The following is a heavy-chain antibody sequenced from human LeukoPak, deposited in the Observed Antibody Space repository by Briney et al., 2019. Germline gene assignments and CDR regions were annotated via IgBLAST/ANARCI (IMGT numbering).Heavy chain of an antibody. CDR1: GFTFSSYS. V-gene: IGHV3-21*04. J-gene: IGHJ4*02. CDR2: ISSSSSYI. CDR3: AKVLTLGYCSSTSCYRGPFDY. D-gene: IGHD2-2*01. Sequence: PGGSLRLSCAASGFTFSSYSMNWVRQAPGKGLEWVSSISSSSSYIYYADSVKGRFTISRDNSKNTLYLQMNSLRAEDTAVYYCAKVLTLGYCSSTSCYRGPFDYWGQGTLVTVSS.